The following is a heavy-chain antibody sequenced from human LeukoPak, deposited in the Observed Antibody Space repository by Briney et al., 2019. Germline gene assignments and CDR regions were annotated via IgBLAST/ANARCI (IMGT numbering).Heavy chain of an antibody. Sequence: GGSLRLSCAASGFTFSSYGMSWVRQAPGKGLEWVSRIITSSDRTYYADSVKGRFTISRDNSKNTLYLLMNSLRAEDTAIYYCAKGQRYNWDDDAVDMWGQGAMVIVSS. CDR2: IITSSDRT. CDR1: GFTFSSYG. CDR3: AKGQRYNWDDDAVDM. V-gene: IGHV3-23*01. J-gene: IGHJ3*02. D-gene: IGHD1-20*01.